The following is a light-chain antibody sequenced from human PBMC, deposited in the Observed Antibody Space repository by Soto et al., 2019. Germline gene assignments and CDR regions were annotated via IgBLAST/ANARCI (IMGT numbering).Light chain of an antibody. V-gene: IGLV2-14*01. CDR3: SSYTTSSTVV. J-gene: IGLJ2*01. Sequence: QSALTQPASVSGSPGQSITISCTGTSSDVGAYKYVSWYQQHPGKAPKLIIYEVLNRPSGVSNRFSGSKSGNTASLTISGLQAEDEAHYYCSSYTTSSTVVFGGGTKVTVL. CDR2: EVL. CDR1: SSDVGAYKY.